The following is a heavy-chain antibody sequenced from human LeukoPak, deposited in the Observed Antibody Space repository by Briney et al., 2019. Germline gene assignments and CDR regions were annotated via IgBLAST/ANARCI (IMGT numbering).Heavy chain of an antibody. CDR1: GFTFSSYA. Sequence: GGSLRLSCAASGFTFSSYAMNWVRQAPGKGLEWVSFIRGGGAGTRYADPVKGRFTISRDNSKNTLYLQMNSLRVEDTATYYCAKCSASYYNDGFDMWGQGTVVIVSS. V-gene: IGHV3-23*01. J-gene: IGHJ3*02. D-gene: IGHD3-10*02. CDR3: AKCSASYYNDGFDM. CDR2: IRGGGAGT.